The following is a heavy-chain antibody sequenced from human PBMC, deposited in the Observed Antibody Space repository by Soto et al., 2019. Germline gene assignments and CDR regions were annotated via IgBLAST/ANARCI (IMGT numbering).Heavy chain of an antibody. Sequence: QVQLVDSGGGVVQPGRSLRLSCVASGFTFISYGMYWVRQAPGKGLEWVALIWFDGSNKYYADSVKGRFTISRDNSKNTLFLQMDSLRVEDTAVYYCAKEDIVTTTSGSPVGRWGQGTLVTVSS. J-gene: IGHJ4*02. CDR3: AKEDIVTTTSGSPVGR. V-gene: IGHV3-33*06. CDR1: GFTFISYG. D-gene: IGHD2-15*01. CDR2: IWFDGSNK.